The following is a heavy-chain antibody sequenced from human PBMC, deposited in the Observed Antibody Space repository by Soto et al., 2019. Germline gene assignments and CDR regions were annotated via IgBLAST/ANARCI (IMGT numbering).Heavy chain of an antibody. J-gene: IGHJ4*02. Sequence: GGSLRLSCAASGFTFNRYGIHWVRQAPGKGLEWVAVIWYDGSNEYYANSVKGRFTISRDNSKNTALLQMNSLRAEDTAVYYCAREDGQIDYWGQGTQVTVSS. CDR2: IWYDGSNE. CDR1: GFTFNRYG. CDR3: AREDGQIDY. V-gene: IGHV3-33*01.